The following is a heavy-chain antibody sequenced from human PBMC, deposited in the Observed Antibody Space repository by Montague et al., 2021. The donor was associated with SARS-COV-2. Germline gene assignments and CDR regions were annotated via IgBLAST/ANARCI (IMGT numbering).Heavy chain of an antibody. CDR2: IYWDDDK. CDR1: GFSLTTSGVS. CDR3: THYRPSTGGT. J-gene: IGHJ5*02. D-gene: IGHD3-16*01. V-gene: IGHV2-5*02. Sequence: PALVKPTPTLTLTCTFSGFSLTTSGVSVNWIRRPPGKALEWLALIYWDDDKRYSSSLGSRLTITKDTSKNQVVLTMTNMGPVDTATYFCTHYRPSTGGTWGQGALVTVSS.